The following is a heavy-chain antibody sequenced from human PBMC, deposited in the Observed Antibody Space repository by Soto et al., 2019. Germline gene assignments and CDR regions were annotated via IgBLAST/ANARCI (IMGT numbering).Heavy chain of an antibody. CDR3: ARANYSYYYDSRPPEH. J-gene: IGHJ4*01. V-gene: IGHV3-74*01. Sequence: GGSLTLSCAATGFAFSSYWVQRVRPAPGEGLVWVSRINSDGSSTTYADSVKGRFTISRDNAKNTLYLQMYSLSAEDTAVYYCARANYSYYYDSRPPEHWGHGTLITVSS. D-gene: IGHD3-22*01. CDR2: INSDGSST. CDR1: GFAFSSYW.